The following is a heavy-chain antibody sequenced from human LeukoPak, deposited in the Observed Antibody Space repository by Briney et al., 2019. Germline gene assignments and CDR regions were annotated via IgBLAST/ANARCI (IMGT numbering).Heavy chain of an antibody. J-gene: IGHJ2*01. CDR3: AKALSSSFYYFDL. D-gene: IGHD3-16*02. Sequence: PGGSLRLSCAASGFTFSSYAMSWVRQAPGKGLEWVSAISGSGGSTYYADSVKGRFTISRDNSRNTLYLQMNSLRAEDTAVYYCAKALSSSFYYFDLGGRGTLVTVSS. CDR2: ISGSGGST. V-gene: IGHV3-23*01. CDR1: GFTFSSYA.